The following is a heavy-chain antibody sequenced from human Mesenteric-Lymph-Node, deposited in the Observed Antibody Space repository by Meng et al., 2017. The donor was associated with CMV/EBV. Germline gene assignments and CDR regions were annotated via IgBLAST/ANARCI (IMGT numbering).Heavy chain of an antibody. CDR2: ISSSGNTI. D-gene: IGHD2/OR15-2a*01. CDR3: ARDFYRLNDDQNYYHYCGMDV. J-gene: IGHJ6*02. CDR1: GFPVSDYY. Sequence: GGSLRLSCAASGFPVSDYYMTWVRQAPGKGLEWVANISSSGNTIQYADSVRGRFIIYKENVKNSVHLQMNALRVEDTAIYYCARDFYRLNDDQNYYHYCGMDVWGQGTTVTVSS. V-gene: IGHV3-11*01.